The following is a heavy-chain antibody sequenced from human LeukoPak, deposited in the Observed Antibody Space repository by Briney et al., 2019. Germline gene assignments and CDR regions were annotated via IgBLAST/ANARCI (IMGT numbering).Heavy chain of an antibody. V-gene: IGHV3-30*03. Sequence: PGRSLRLSCAASGFTFSSYGMHWVRQAPGKGLEWVAVISYDGSNKYYAASVKGRFTISRDNSKNTVSLQMNSLRADDTAIYYCARDGEPRYWGSGYYYGMDVWGQGATVTVSS. CDR3: ARDGEPRYWGSGYYYGMDV. CDR1: GFTFSSYG. CDR2: ISYDGSNK. D-gene: IGHD7-27*01. J-gene: IGHJ6*02.